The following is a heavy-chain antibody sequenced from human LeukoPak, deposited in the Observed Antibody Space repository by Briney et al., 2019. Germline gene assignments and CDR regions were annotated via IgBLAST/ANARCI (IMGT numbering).Heavy chain of an antibody. CDR2: ISGSGGNT. V-gene: IGHV3-23*01. D-gene: IGHD4-17*01. Sequence: GGCLRLSCAASRVAFSDYAMNWGRQGPGEGVEWGSSISGSGGNTHYADPVKGRFTISRENSKNMMYLQMNRLRADATALYSCARDRYGAYSFDYWGQGVLVTVSS. CDR3: ARDRYGAYSFDY. CDR1: RVAFSDYA. J-gene: IGHJ4*02.